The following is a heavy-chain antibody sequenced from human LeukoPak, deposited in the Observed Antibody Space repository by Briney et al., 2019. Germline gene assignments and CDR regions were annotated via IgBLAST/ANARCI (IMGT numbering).Heavy chain of an antibody. V-gene: IGHV4-34*01. CDR1: GESFSGYY. CDR2: INHSGST. J-gene: IGHJ5*02. Sequence: SETLSLTCAVYGESFSGYYWNWIRQPPGKGLEWIGEINHSGSTNYNPPLKSRVTISVDPSKNQFSLKLTSVTAADTAVYYCARRGEQVYPNWFDPWGQGTLVTVSS. D-gene: IGHD1-26*01. CDR3: ARRGEQVYPNWFDP.